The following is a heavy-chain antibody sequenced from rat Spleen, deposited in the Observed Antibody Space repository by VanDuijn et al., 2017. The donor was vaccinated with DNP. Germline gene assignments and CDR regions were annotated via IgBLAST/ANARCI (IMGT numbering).Heavy chain of an antibody. CDR2: TSYDGGST. V-gene: IGHV5-22*01. CDR1: GFTFSDYY. D-gene: IGHD1-2*01. Sequence: EVQLVESGGGLVQPGRSLKLSCAASGFTFSDYYMAWVRQAPTQGLEWVAYTSYDGGSTYNGDSVKGRFTISRDNAKSTLYLQMNSLRSEDTATYDCAREGGSSYDYWGQGVMVTVSS. J-gene: IGHJ2*01. CDR3: AREGGSSYDY.